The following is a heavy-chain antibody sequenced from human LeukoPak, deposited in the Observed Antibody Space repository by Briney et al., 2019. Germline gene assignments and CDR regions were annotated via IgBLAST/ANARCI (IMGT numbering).Heavy chain of an antibody. V-gene: IGHV1-2*02. CDR2: IDPNSGGT. CDR3: ARDNSGSYYSDAFDI. CDR1: AYTFTGYY. D-gene: IGHD3-10*01. Sequence: GASVKLSCKASAYTFTGYYIHWVRRAPGQGLEWMGWIDPNSGGTNYAQKFQGRVTMTRDTSISTAYMELSRLRSDDTAVYYCARDNSGSYYSDAFDIWGQGTMVTVSS. J-gene: IGHJ3*02.